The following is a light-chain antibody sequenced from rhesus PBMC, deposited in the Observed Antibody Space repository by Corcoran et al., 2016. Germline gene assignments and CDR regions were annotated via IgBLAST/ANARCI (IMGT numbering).Light chain of an antibody. Sequence: DVVMTQSPLSLPVTPGQPASISCRSSQSLLHSNGTTYLSWFLQKPGQPPRRLIYTVSTRDSGVPDRFSVSGSGTDFTLTISSLEPEDVGVYYCQQSSNLLTFGGGTKVEIK. CDR3: QQSSNLLT. CDR2: TVS. CDR1: QSLLHSNGTTY. V-gene: IGKV2-58*03. J-gene: IGKJ4*01.